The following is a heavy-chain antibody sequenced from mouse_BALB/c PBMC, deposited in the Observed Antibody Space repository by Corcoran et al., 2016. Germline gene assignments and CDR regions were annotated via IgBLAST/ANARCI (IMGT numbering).Heavy chain of an antibody. J-gene: IGHJ4*01. CDR1: GYTFSSYW. CDR2: ILPGSGST. D-gene: IGHD2-4*01. Sequence: QVQLQQSGAELMKPGASVKISCTATGYTFSSYWIEWVKQRPGHGLEWIGEILPGSGSTNYNEKFKGKATFTADTSSNTAYMQLSSLTSEDSAVYYCARIGDYDEDAMDYWGQGTSVTVSS. V-gene: IGHV1-9*01. CDR3: ARIGDYDEDAMDY.